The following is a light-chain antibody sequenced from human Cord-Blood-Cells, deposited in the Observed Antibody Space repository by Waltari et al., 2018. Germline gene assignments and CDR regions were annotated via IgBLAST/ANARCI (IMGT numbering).Light chain of an antibody. Sequence: DIQMTQSPSSLSASVGDRVTITCRASQSISSYLNWYQQKPGKAPKLLLYAASSLQSGVPSRFSGSGSGTDFTLTISSLQPEDFATYYCQQSYSTPPGTFGQGTKVEIK. J-gene: IGKJ1*01. V-gene: IGKV1-39*01. CDR3: QQSYSTPPGT. CDR2: AAS. CDR1: QSISSY.